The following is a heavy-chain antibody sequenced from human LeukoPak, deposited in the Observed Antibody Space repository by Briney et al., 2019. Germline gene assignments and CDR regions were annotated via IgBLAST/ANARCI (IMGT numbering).Heavy chain of an antibody. D-gene: IGHD5-24*01. CDR2: ISTSGST. J-gene: IGHJ3*02. V-gene: IGHV4-4*07. CDR3: ARGGYNRKGSAFDI. Sequence: PSETLSLTCTVSGDSINSYYWSWIRQSAGKGLEWIGRISTSGSTNSNSSLKSRVSMSVDTSKNQVSLKLNSVTAADTAVYYCARGGYNRKGSAFDIWGQGTMVTVSS. CDR1: GDSINSYY.